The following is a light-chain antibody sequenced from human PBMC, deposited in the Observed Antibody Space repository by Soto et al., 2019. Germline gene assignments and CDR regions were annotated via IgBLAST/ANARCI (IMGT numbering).Light chain of an antibody. CDR1: SSDVGGYNY. CDR3: SSYTCSSTSYD. J-gene: IGLJ1*01. Sequence: QSVLTQPASVSGSPGQSITISCTGTSSDVGGYNYVSWYQQHPGKAPKLMIYDVSNRPSGVSNRFSGSKSGNTASLTISGLQAEDEADYYCSSYTCSSTSYDSGPGTKVTVL. V-gene: IGLV2-14*01. CDR2: DVS.